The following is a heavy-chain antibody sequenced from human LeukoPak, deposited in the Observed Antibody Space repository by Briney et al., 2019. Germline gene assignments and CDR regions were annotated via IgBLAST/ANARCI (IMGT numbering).Heavy chain of an antibody. CDR2: IWYDGSNK. CDR1: GFTFSSYG. V-gene: IGHV3-33*01. D-gene: IGHD5-12*01. CDR3: ARERGGYDNLGYYYYMDV. Sequence: GGSLRLSCAASGFTFSSYGMHWVRQAPGKGLEWVAVIWYDGSNKYYADSVKGRFTISRDNSKNTLYLQMNSLRAEDTAVYYCARERGGYDNLGYYYYMDVWGKGTTVTVSS. J-gene: IGHJ6*03.